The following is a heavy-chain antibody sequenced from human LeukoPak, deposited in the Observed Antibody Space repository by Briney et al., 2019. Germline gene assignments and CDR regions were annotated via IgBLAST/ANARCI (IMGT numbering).Heavy chain of an antibody. V-gene: IGHV4-39*01. CDR1: AGCISSSSYY. CDR2: IYYSGST. Sequence: SRTLSLSCTVSAGCISSSSYYWGWIRQPPGKGLEWVGSIYYSGSTYYKPSLKSPETISVDTSKNQFSLKLSSVTAANTAVYYCARQREMATRDAFDIWGQGTMVTVSS. D-gene: IGHD5-24*01. CDR3: ARQREMATRDAFDI. J-gene: IGHJ3*02.